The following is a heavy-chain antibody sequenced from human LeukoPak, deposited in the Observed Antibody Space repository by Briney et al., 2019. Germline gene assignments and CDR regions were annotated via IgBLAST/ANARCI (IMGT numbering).Heavy chain of an antibody. CDR3: ARGGQSKYDSSGYLNYFDY. J-gene: IGHJ4*02. CDR1: GFTFSSYV. D-gene: IGHD3-22*01. Sequence: GGSPRLSCAASGFTFSSYVMYWVRQAPGKGLEYVSSISSNGGSTYYANSVKGRFTISRDNSKNTLYLQMGSLRAEDMAVYYCARGGQSKYDSSGYLNYFDYWGQGTLVTVSS. CDR2: ISSNGGST. V-gene: IGHV3-64*01.